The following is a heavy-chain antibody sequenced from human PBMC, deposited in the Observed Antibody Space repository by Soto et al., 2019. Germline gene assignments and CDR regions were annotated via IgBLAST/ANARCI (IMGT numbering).Heavy chain of an antibody. CDR1: GYTFTNSD. J-gene: IGHJ6*02. CDR3: ATSSAGTLYYYYGMDV. Sequence: GASVKVSCKASGYTFTNSDISWVRQAPGQGLEWMGGFDPEDGETIYAQKFQGRVTMTEDTSTDTAYMELSSLRSEDTAVYYCATSSAGTLYYYYGMDVWGQGTTVTVSS. V-gene: IGHV1-24*01. CDR2: FDPEDGET. D-gene: IGHD6-13*01.